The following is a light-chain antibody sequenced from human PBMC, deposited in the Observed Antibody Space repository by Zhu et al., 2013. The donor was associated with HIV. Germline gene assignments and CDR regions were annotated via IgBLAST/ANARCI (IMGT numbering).Light chain of an antibody. J-gene: IGKJ1*01. CDR1: QSVSSY. CDR2: DAS. V-gene: IGKV3-11*01. CDR3: QQYDTSPTWT. Sequence: EIVLTQSPATLSLSPGERATLSCRASQSVSSYLAWYQQKPGQAPRLLIYDASNRATGIPARFSGSGSGTDFTLTISSLEPEDFAVYYCQQYDTSPTWTFGQGTKVEIK.